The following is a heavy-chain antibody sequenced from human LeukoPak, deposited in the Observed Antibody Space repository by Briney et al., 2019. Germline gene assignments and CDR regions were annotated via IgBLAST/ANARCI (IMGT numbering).Heavy chain of an antibody. CDR1: GVSFSDYY. Sequence: GGSLRLSCAASGVSFSDYYMDWVRQVPGKGLEWIGRSRSKGHRYSTEYAASVRGRFTVSRDESKDLLFLQMTSLKSEDTAVCYCARGSYCSGGVCPAPFDSWGQGSLVTVSS. CDR3: ARGSYCSGGVCPAPFDS. V-gene: IGHV3-72*01. CDR2: SRSKGHRYST. D-gene: IGHD2-8*02. J-gene: IGHJ4*02.